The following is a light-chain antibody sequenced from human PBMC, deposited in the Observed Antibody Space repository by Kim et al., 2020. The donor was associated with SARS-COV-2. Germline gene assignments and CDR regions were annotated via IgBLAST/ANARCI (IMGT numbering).Light chain of an antibody. CDR3: KLYKGT. CDR2: KAS. V-gene: IGKV1-5*03. J-gene: IGKJ2*02. Sequence: DIQMTQSPSTLSASVGDRVSITCRASQDISHWLAWYQQKPGKAPQLLIYKASLLESGVPSRFSGSGSGTEFTLTISSLEPEDSATYYGKLYKGTFGQGTKLEI. CDR1: QDISHW.